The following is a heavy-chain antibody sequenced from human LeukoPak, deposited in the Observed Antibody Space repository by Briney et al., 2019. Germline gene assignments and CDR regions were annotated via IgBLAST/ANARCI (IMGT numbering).Heavy chain of an antibody. CDR3: ARDKLTGDSFFDS. V-gene: IGHV3-7*01. D-gene: IGHD7-27*01. CDR2: IKQDGSDK. CDR1: GGSISSYY. J-gene: IGHJ4*02. Sequence: ETLSLTCTVSGGSISSYYWSWVRQAPGKGLEWVANIKQDGSDKFYVDSVKGRFTISRDNAKNSLYLQMNSLRAEDTAVYYCARDKLTGDSFFDSWGQGTLVTVSS.